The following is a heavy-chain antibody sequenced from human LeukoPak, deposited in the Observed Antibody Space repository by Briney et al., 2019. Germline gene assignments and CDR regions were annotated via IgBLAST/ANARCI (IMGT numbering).Heavy chain of an antibody. D-gene: IGHD3-3*01. CDR3: ARVGITIFGVDWYYFDY. CDR2: IYHSGST. J-gene: IGHJ4*02. CDR1: GYSISSGYY. V-gene: IGHV4-38-2*02. Sequence: SETLSLTCTVSGYSISSGYYWGWIRQPPGKGLEWIGSIYHSGSTYYNPSLKSRVTISVGTSKNQFSLKPSSVTAADTAVYYCARVGITIFGVDWYYFDYWGQGTLVTVSS.